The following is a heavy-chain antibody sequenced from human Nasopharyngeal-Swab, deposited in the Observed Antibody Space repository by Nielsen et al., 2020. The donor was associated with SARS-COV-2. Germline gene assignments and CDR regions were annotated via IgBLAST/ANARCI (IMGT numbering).Heavy chain of an antibody. Sequence: WIGQPPGKGLEWVANIKQDGSEKYYVDSVKGRFTISRDNAKNSLYLQMNSLRAEDTAVYYCARGDISAVWGKGTTVTVSS. CDR3: ARGDISAV. CDR2: IKQDGSEK. D-gene: IGHD2-15*01. V-gene: IGHV3-7*01. J-gene: IGHJ6*04.